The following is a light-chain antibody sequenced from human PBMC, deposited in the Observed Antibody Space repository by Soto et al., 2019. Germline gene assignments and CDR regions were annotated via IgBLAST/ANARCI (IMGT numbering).Light chain of an antibody. J-gene: IGKJ1*01. Sequence: DIQMTQSPSTLSASVGDRVTITCRASQSVDVWLAWFQQKPGKAPKVHIHKASSLDSGVPSRFSGSGSGTELTPTITSLQPDDFATYYIQHYSASSPWTFGQWTKVEIK. CDR3: QHYSASSPWT. CDR2: KAS. V-gene: IGKV1-5*03. CDR1: QSVDVW.